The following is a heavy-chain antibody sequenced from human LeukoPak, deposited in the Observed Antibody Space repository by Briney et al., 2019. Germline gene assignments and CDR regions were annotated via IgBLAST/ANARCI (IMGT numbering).Heavy chain of an antibody. CDR1: GFTFSSYA. CDR2: ISYDGSNK. D-gene: IGHD6-6*01. J-gene: IGHJ6*02. CDR3: ARLVVSYYGMDV. Sequence: PGRSLRLSCAASGFTFSSYAMHWVRQAPGKGLEWVAVISYDGSNKYYADSVKGRFTISRDNSKNTLYLRMNSLRAEDTAVYYCARLVVSYYGMDVWGQGTTVTVSS. V-gene: IGHV3-30-3*01.